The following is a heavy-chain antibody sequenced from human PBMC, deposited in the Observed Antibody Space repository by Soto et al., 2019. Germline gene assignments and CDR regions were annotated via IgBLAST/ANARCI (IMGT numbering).Heavy chain of an antibody. Sequence: PGESLKISCKGSGYSFTSYWISWVRQMPGKGLEWMGRIDPSDSYTNYSPSFQGHVTISADKSISTAYLQWSSLKASDTAMYYCASDGSGSYYGMDVWGQGTRVTVSS. D-gene: IGHD3-10*01. CDR3: ASDGSGSYYGMDV. J-gene: IGHJ6*02. CDR1: GYSFTSYW. V-gene: IGHV5-10-1*01. CDR2: IDPSDSYT.